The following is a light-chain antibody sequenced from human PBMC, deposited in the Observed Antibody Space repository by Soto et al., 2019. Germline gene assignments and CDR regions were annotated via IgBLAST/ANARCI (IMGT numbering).Light chain of an antibody. CDR2: STS. CDR1: QSVRSG. V-gene: IGKV3-15*01. Sequence: EIVLTQSPATLSVSPGESATLSCRASQSVRSGVAWYQQKPGQAPRLLIYSTSTRATGIPARFSGSGSGTEFTLTISSLQSEDFSVYYCQEYDNWPPEGTFGQGTKVDIK. J-gene: IGKJ1*01. CDR3: QEYDNWPPEGT.